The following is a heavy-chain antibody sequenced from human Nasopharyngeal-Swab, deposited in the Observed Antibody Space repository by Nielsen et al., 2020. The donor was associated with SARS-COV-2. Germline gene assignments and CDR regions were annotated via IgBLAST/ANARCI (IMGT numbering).Heavy chain of an antibody. CDR3: ARDLRITIFGVVHAFDI. Sequence: GESLKISCTTSGFTFGDYAMSWFRQAPGKGLEWVSYSSSSSSYTNYADSVKGRFTISRDNAKNSLYLQMNSLRAEDTAVYYCARDLRITIFGVVHAFDIWGQGTMVTVSS. CDR2: SSSSSSYT. CDR1: GFTFGDYA. V-gene: IGHV3-11*06. D-gene: IGHD3-3*01. J-gene: IGHJ3*02.